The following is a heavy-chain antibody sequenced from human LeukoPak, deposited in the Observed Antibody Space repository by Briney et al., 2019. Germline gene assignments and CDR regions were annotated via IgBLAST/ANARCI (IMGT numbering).Heavy chain of an antibody. CDR1: GFTFSDHY. D-gene: IGHD3-22*01. V-gene: IGHV3-11*01. CDR2: IDSSGGVL. Sequence: PGGSLRLSCAASGFTFSDHYMSWIRQTPGKGLEWVAYIDSSGGVLYYADSVKGRFTISRDNAKNSLFLQMNSLRAEDTAVYFCTRDPDRSSKVDSWGQGTLVTVSS. J-gene: IGHJ4*02. CDR3: TRDPDRSSKVDS.